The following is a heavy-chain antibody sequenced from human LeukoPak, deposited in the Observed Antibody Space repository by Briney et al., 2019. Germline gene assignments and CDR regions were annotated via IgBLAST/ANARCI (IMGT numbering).Heavy chain of an antibody. CDR1: GFTFSSYS. CDR3: ARDSSSHYYFDY. CDR2: IYSGGTT. Sequence: GGSLRLSCAASGFTFSSYSMTWVRQAPGEGLEWVSIIYSGGTTYYADSVKGRFTISRDNSNNMLYLQMNSLRAEDTAVYYCARDSSSHYYFDYWGQGTLVTVSS. J-gene: IGHJ4*02. D-gene: IGHD2-2*01. V-gene: IGHV3-53*01.